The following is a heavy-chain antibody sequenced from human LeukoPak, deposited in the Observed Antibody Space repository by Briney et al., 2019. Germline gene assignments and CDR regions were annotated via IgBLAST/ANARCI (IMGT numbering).Heavy chain of an antibody. CDR2: ISYDGSNK. J-gene: IGHJ3*02. D-gene: IGHD3-3*01. V-gene: IGHV3-30-3*01. CDR3: ARDARNDVLRFLEWFGAFDI. Sequence: GGSLRLSCAASGFTFSSYAMHWVRQAPGKGLEWVAVISYDGSNKYYADSVKGRFTISRDNSKNTLYLQMNSLRAEDTAVYYCARDARNDVLRFLEWFGAFDIWGQGTMVTVSP. CDR1: GFTFSSYA.